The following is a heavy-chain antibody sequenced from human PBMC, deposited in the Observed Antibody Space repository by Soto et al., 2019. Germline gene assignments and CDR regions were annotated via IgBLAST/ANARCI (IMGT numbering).Heavy chain of an antibody. CDR3: ARAPQLELLFFDY. Sequence: SETLSLTCTVSGGSISSYYWSWIRQPPGKGLEWIGYIYYSGSTNCNPSLKSRVTISVDTSKNQFSLKLSSVTAADTAVYYCARAPQLELLFFDYWGQGTLVTVSS. V-gene: IGHV4-59*01. D-gene: IGHD1-7*01. J-gene: IGHJ4*02. CDR2: IYYSGST. CDR1: GGSISSYY.